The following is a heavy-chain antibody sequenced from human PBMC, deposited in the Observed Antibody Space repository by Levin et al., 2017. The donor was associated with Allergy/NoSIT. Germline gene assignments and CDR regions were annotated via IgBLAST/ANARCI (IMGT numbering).Heavy chain of an antibody. CDR3: ARDTHLEQWLVSDARNDYYYYGMDV. CDR1: GFTFSSYS. J-gene: IGHJ6*02. V-gene: IGHV3-21*01. CDR2: ISSSSSYI. D-gene: IGHD6-19*01. Sequence: GESLKISCAASGFTFSSYSMNWVRQAPGKGLEWVSSISSSSSYIYYADSVKGRFTISRDNAKNSLYLQMNSLRAEDTAVYYCARDTHLEQWLVSDARNDYYYYGMDVWGQGTTVTVSS.